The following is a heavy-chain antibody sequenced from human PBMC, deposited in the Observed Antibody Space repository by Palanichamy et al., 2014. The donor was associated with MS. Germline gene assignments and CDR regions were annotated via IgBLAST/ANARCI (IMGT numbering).Heavy chain of an antibody. Sequence: EVQLVESGGVLVQPGGSLRLSCAASGFTFSTYWMHWVRQVPGQGLVWVSRIRSDGRGMTYVDSVKGRFTISRDNAKSTLYLQMNSLRAEDTAVYYCAREKDNSGRQTDSLDIWGQGAMVTVSP. CDR2: IRSDGRGM. CDR3: AREKDNSGRQTDSLDI. V-gene: IGHV3-74*01. CDR1: GFTFSTYW. J-gene: IGHJ3*02. D-gene: IGHD3-10*01.